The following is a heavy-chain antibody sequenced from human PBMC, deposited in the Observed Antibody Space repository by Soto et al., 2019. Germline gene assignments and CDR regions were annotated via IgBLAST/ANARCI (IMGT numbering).Heavy chain of an antibody. CDR2: IGPASGDT. V-gene: IGHV1-2*02. D-gene: IGHD3-22*01. CDR3: AKPHYDSNTFYSFFDY. CDR1: GYTFTGHY. Sequence: ASVKVSCKASGYTFTGHYIHWVRQAPGHGPEWMGEIGPASGDTRYAQKFQGRVTMTRDTSITTVYMELTSVTAADTAVYYCAKPHYDSNTFYSFFDYWGQGTLVTVSS. J-gene: IGHJ4*02.